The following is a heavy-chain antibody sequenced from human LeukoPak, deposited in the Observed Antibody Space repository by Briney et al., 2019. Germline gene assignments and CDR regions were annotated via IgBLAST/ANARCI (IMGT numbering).Heavy chain of an antibody. CDR2: FYYSGRT. V-gene: IGHV4-61*01. Sequence: KPSETLSLTCTVSGGSVSSGSYYWSWIRQPPGKGLEWIGYFYYSGRTNYDPSLKSRVTISLDTSKNQFSLKLSSVTAADTAVHYCAGDARLAAAGTFDYWGQGTLVTVSS. CDR1: GGSVSSGSYY. CDR3: AGDARLAAAGTFDY. J-gene: IGHJ4*02. D-gene: IGHD6-13*01.